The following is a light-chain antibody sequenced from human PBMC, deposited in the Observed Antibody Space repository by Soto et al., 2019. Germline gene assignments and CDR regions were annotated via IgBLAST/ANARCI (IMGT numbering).Light chain of an antibody. CDR1: NSNVGTNT. CDR3: AAWDDTVNSVA. Sequence: QSVLTQPPSASGTPEQRVTISCSGSNSNVGTNTVNWYQQLQGTAPKLLIYSDDQRPSGVPVRFSASKSGTSASLAISGLQSEDEGDYYCAAWDDTVNSVAFGGGTKLTVL. J-gene: IGLJ3*02. CDR2: SDD. V-gene: IGLV1-44*01.